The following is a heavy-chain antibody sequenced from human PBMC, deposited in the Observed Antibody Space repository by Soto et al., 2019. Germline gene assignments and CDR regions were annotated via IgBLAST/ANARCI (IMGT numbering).Heavy chain of an antibody. CDR3: AREKASTSLLTHYYYAMDV. CDR2: INPSGGRT. Sequence: ASVKVSCKSSGYTFINYYVHWVRQAPGQGLEWMGMINPSGGRTTYPQKFQGRVTMTRDTSTSTVYVELSSLRSDDTAVFYCAREKASTSLLTHYYYAMDVWSQGTTVTVSS. CDR1: GYTFINYY. J-gene: IGHJ6*02. V-gene: IGHV1-46*01.